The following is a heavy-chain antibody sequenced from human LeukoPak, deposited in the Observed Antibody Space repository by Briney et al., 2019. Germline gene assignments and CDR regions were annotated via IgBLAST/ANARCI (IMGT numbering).Heavy chain of an antibody. V-gene: IGHV1-69*05. J-gene: IGHJ4*02. Sequence: ASVKVSCKASGGTFSSYAISWVRQAPGQGLEWMGGIIPIFGTANYAQRFQGRVTITTDESTSTAYMELSSLRSEDTAVYYCARGYYYDSSGYYHDYWGQGTLVTVSS. CDR1: GGTFSSYA. CDR2: IIPIFGTA. CDR3: ARGYYYDSSGYYHDY. D-gene: IGHD3-22*01.